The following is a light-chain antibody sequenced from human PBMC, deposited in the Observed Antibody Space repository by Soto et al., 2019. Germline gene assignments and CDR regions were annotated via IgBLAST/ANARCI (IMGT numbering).Light chain of an antibody. CDR1: QGLSSW. J-gene: IGKJ4*01. CDR2: AAS. CDR3: QNAKSFPLT. V-gene: IGKV1-12*01. Sequence: DIQMTQSPFSVSASVGDRVTITCRASQGLSSWLAWYQQKAGKAPKLLITAASTLHSGVPSRFSGSGSGTDFTLTITSPQTDDFVNYSSQNAKSFPLTFGGGTKVEIK.